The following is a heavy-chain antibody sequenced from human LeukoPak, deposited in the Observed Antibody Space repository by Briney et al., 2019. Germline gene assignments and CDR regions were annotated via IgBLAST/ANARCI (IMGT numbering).Heavy chain of an antibody. V-gene: IGHV4-4*08. CDR2: IYRFGNT. CDR3: AGRGQRYFRD. J-gene: IGHJ1*01. CDR1: GGSISYDY. Sequence: SETLSLTCTVSGGSISYDYWSWLRKPPGKGLEWIGYIYRFGNTDYNPSLMRRVTISLDTSKKQLSLNLTSVTAADTAVYYCAGRGQRYFRDWGQGTLVTVSS.